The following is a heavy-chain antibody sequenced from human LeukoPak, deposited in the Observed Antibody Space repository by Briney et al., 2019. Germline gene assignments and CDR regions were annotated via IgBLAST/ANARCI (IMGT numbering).Heavy chain of an antibody. CDR3: ARQDYGMDI. Sequence: SETLSLTCTVSGGSISRYYWSWIRQPPGKGLEWIGYIYYSGSTNYSPSLKSRVTISVDTSKNQVSLKLSSVTAADTAVYYCARQDYGMDIWGQGTTVTVSS. CDR2: IYYSGST. CDR1: GGSISRYY. J-gene: IGHJ6*02. V-gene: IGHV4-59*08.